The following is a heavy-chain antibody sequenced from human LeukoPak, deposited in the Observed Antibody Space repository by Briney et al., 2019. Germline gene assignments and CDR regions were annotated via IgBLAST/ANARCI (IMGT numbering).Heavy chain of an antibody. D-gene: IGHD1-26*01. CDR3: VKGAKIFDY. CDR1: GFTFSSYA. CDR2: ISFSGTT. V-gene: IGHV3-23*01. J-gene: IGHJ4*02. Sequence: GGSLRLSCAASGFTFSSYAMTWVRQAPGKGLEWVSAISFSGTTYYSDSVKGRFTISRDNSKNTLYLQMNSLRAEDTAVYYCVKGAKIFDYWGQGTLVTVSS.